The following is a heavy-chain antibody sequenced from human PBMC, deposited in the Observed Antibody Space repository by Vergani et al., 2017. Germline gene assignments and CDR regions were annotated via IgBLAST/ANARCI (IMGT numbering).Heavy chain of an antibody. J-gene: IGHJ6*02. D-gene: IGHD6-19*01. CDR1: GFTFSSYG. CDR3: ANPEFEYSSGWEV. Sequence: QVQLVESGGGVVQPGGSLRLSCAASGFTFSSYGMHWVRQAPGKGLEWVAFIRHDGSNKYYGDSVKGRFTISRDDSENTLFLQMNSLRAEDTAVYYCANPEFEYSSGWEVWGQGTTVTVSS. CDR2: IRHDGSNK. V-gene: IGHV3-30*02.